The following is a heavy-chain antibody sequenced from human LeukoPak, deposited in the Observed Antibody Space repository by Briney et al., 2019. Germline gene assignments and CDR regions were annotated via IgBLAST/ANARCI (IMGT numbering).Heavy chain of an antibody. CDR3: ARTYTGSDFDP. CDR2: IYHSGST. CDR1: GGSISGSNYY. J-gene: IGHJ5*02. V-gene: IGHV4-39*01. D-gene: IGHD1-26*01. Sequence: SETLSLTCTVSGGSISGSNYYWRWIRQSPGKGPEWIGNIYHSGSTYYNPSLKSRVTISVDTSKNPFTLKLRSVGAADTALYYCARTYTGSDFDPRGEGTLVTVSS.